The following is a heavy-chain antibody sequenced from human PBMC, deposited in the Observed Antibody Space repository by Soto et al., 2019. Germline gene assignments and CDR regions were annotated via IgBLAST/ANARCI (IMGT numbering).Heavy chain of an antibody. Sequence: ASVRVSGSASGDMCTKRGTLYVRQAPGQGLEWMGWISGNNGKKNYAQQFLGRVAMTTDTSTTTADMELSSLTSDDTAVYFCARQYCGADCYTHDPIDMWCLGTMVTVSS. D-gene: IGHD2-21*02. CDR2: ISGNNGKK. CDR1: GDMCTKRG. J-gene: IGHJ3*02. V-gene: IGHV1-18*01. CDR3: ARQYCGADCYTHDPIDM.